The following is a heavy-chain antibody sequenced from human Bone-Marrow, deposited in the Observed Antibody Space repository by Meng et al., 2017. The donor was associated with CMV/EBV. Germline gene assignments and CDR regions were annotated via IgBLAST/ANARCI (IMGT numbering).Heavy chain of an antibody. CDR3: ASPIVVVPAALAGAYGMDV. Sequence: GGSLRLSCTASGFTFGDYAMSWVRQAPGKGLEWVGFIRSRAYGGTTEYAASVKGRFTISRDNAKNSLYLQMNSPRAEDTAVYYCASPIVVVPAALAGAYGMDVWGQGTTVTVSS. J-gene: IGHJ6*02. D-gene: IGHD2-2*01. V-gene: IGHV3-49*04. CDR1: GFTFGDYA. CDR2: IRSRAYGGTT.